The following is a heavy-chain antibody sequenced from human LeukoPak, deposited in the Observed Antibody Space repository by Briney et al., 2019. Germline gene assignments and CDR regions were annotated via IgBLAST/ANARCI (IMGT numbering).Heavy chain of an antibody. CDR1: GYTFTSYG. V-gene: IGHV1-18*01. CDR3: ARDGEVRQGHCSTTSCPVDY. Sequence: EASVKVSCKASGYTFTSYGISWVRQAPGQGLEWMGWISAYNGNTNYAQKLQGRVTMTTDTSTSTAYMELRSLRSDDTAVYYCARDGEVRQGHCSTTSCPVDYWGQGTLITVSS. CDR2: ISAYNGNT. D-gene: IGHD2-2*01. J-gene: IGHJ4*02.